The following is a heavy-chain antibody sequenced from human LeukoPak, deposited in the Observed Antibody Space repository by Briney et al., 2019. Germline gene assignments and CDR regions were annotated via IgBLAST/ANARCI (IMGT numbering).Heavy chain of an antibody. J-gene: IGHJ4*02. CDR1: GGSVSGFH. Sequence: SETVSLTCTVSGGSVSGFHWSWIRQPPGKGLEWIGYIFYTGTTLYCPSLKSRVTISVDTSENQFSLKLSSMTAADTAEYYCARHDVVPVIRRGFDFWGQGALVTVSS. CDR3: ARHDVVPVIRRGFDF. CDR2: IFYTGTT. V-gene: IGHV4-59*08. D-gene: IGHD2-21*02.